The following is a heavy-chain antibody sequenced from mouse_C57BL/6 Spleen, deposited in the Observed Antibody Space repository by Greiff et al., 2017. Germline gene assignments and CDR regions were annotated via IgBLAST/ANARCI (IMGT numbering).Heavy chain of an antibody. CDR1: GFTFSSYA. CDR3: ASDWFAY. CDR2: ISDGGSYT. Sequence: EVQGVESGGGLVKPGGSLKLSCAASGFTFSSYAMSWVRQTPEKRLEWVATISDGGSYTYYPDNVKGRFTISRDNAKNNLYLQMSHLKSEDTAMYYCASDWFAYWGQGTLVTVSA. V-gene: IGHV5-4*01. J-gene: IGHJ3*01.